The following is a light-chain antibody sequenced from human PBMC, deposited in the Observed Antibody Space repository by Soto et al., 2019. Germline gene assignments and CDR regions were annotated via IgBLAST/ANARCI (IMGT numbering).Light chain of an antibody. CDR3: QQTYSTPPT. CDR2: AAS. V-gene: IGKV1-39*01. J-gene: IGKJ1*01. CDR1: QSIVSY. Sequence: DIQMTQSPSSLSASVGDRVTITCRASQSIVSYLNWYRQKPGKAPKLLIYAASNLQSGVPSRFSGSGSGTDFTLTISSLQPEDFTTYFCQQTYSTPPTFGQGTKVEIK.